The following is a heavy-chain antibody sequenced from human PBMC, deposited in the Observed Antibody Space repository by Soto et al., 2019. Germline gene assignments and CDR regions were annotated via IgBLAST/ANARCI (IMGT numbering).Heavy chain of an antibody. CDR3: ARDNWNSY. J-gene: IGHJ4*01. CDR2: IYNDGSTT. D-gene: IGHD1-7*01. Sequence: EVQLVESGGGLVQPGGSVRLSCAASGFTFSSYWMHWVRQAPGKGLMWVSRIYNDGSTTRYADSVKGRFTISRDNAKNTLYLQMSSLRVEDTAVYYCARDNWNSYWGQGTLVTVSS. V-gene: IGHV3-74*01. CDR1: GFTFSSYW.